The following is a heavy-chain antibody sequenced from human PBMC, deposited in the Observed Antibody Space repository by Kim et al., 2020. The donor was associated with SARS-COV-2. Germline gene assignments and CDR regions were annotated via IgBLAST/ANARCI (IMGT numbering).Heavy chain of an antibody. Sequence: GGSLRLSCAASGFTVSSNYMSWVRQAPGKGLEWVSVIYSGGSTYYADSVKGRFTISRHNSKNTLYLQMNSLRAEDTAVYYCARESYYYGSGSWGSSAFDIWGQGTMVTVSS. D-gene: IGHD3-10*01. CDR2: IYSGGST. V-gene: IGHV3-53*04. CDR3: ARESYYYGSGSWGSSAFDI. J-gene: IGHJ3*02. CDR1: GFTVSSNY.